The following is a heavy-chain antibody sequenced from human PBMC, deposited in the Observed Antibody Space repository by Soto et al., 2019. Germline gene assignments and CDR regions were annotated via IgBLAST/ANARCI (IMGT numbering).Heavy chain of an antibody. CDR3: AKGYSSRGYYYYYGMDV. CDR2: ISWNSGSI. Sequence: SLRLSCAASGFTFDDYAMHWVRQAPGKGLEWVSGISWNSGSIGYADSVKGRFTISRDNAKNSLYLQMNSLRAEDTALYYCAKGYSSRGYYYYYGMDVWGQGTTVTVSS. V-gene: IGHV3-9*01. J-gene: IGHJ6*02. CDR1: GFTFDDYA. D-gene: IGHD5-18*01.